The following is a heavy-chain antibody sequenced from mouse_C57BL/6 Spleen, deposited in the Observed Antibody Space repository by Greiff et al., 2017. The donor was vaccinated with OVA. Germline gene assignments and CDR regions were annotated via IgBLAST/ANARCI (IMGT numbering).Heavy chain of an antibody. CDR1: GYTFTSYW. CDR2: FDPFDSYI. CDR3: ARSDGNYVSYFDY. J-gene: IGHJ2*01. V-gene: IGHV1-50*01. D-gene: IGHD2-1*01. Sequence: VQLQQPGAELVKPGASVKLSCKASGYTFTSYWMQWVKQRPGQGLEWIGEFDPFDSYINYNQKFKGKATLTVDTSSSTAYMQLSSQTSEDSAVYYCARSDGNYVSYFDYWGQGTTLTVSS.